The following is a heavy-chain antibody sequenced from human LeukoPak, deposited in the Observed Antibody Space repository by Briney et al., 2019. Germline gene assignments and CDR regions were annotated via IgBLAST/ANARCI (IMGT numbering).Heavy chain of an antibody. V-gene: IGHV1-69*05. CDR3: ARDRGVGATGVYYFDY. CDR2: IIPIFGTA. D-gene: IGHD1-26*01. Sequence: SVKVSCKASGGTFSSYAISWLRQAPGQGLEWMGRIIPIFGTANYAQKFQGRVTITTDESTSTAYMELSSLRSEDTAVYYCARDRGVGATGVYYFDYWGQGTLVTVSS. J-gene: IGHJ4*02. CDR1: GGTFSSYA.